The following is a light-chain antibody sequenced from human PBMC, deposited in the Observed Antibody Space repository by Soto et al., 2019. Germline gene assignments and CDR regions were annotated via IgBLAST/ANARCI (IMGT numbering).Light chain of an antibody. V-gene: IGLV1-51*01. CDR3: GTWDSSLSAYV. Sequence: QSVLTQPPSVSAAPGQKVTISCSGSSSNIGNNYVSWYQQLPGTAPKLLIYDNNKRPSGIPDRFPGSKSGTSATLGITGLQTGDEADHYCGTWDSSLSAYVFGTGTKVTVL. CDR1: SSNIGNNY. J-gene: IGLJ1*01. CDR2: DNN.